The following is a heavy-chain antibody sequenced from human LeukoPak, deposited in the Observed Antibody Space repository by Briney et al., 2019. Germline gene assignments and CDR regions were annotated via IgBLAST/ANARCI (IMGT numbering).Heavy chain of an antibody. CDR1: GYTFTGYY. J-gene: IGHJ5*02. Sequence: ASVKVSCKASGYTFTGYYMHWVRQAPGQGLEWMGWINPNSGGTNYAQKFQGRVTMTRDTSISTAYMELSRLRSDDTAVYYCARGGGSYRRDNWFDPWGQGTLVTVSS. D-gene: IGHD1-26*01. CDR3: ARGGGSYRRDNWFDP. CDR2: INPNSGGT. V-gene: IGHV1-2*02.